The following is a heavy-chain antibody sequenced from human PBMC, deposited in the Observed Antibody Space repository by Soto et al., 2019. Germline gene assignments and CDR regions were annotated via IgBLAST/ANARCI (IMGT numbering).Heavy chain of an antibody. V-gene: IGHV3-33*01. CDR1: GFTFSSYG. CDR2: IWYDGSNK. CDR3: AIEYDIWTGYFYFDY. J-gene: IGHJ4*02. Sequence: PGGSLRLSCAASGFTFSSYGMHWVRQAPGKGLEWVAVIWYDGSNKYYADSVKGRFTISRDNSKNTLYLQMNSLRAEDTAVYYCAIEYDIWTGYFYFDYWGQGTLGTVSS. D-gene: IGHD3-9*01.